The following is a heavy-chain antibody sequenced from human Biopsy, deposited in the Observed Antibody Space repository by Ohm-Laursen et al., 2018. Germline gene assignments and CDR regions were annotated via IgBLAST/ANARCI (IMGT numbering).Heavy chain of an antibody. J-gene: IGHJ1*01. V-gene: IGHV1-69*06. Sequence: SVKVSCKVSGYSFTSYYMHWVRQAPGQGLEWLGGNIPILGTGNYAQKFQDRVTVAADTSTSTATMELRSLRSDDTAVYYCATKLTGYFHHWGQGTLVIVSS. CDR1: GYSFTSYY. CDR3: ATKLTGYFHH. CDR2: NIPILGTG. D-gene: IGHD3-9*01.